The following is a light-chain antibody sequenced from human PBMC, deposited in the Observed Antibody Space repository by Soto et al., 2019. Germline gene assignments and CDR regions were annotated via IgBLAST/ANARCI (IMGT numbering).Light chain of an antibody. CDR1: RSDVGGYNY. CDR2: DVS. Sequence: QSALTQPASVSGSPGQSITISCTGTRSDVGGYNYVSWYQQHPGKAPKLMIYDVSNRPSGISNRFSGSKSGNTASLTISGLQAEDEAEYYCSSYTSSSTLVVFGGGTQLTVL. J-gene: IGLJ2*01. CDR3: SSYTSSSTLVV. V-gene: IGLV2-14*03.